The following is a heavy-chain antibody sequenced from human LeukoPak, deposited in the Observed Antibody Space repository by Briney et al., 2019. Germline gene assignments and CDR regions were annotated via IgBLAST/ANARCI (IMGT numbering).Heavy chain of an antibody. CDR3: AKDRYCTSSSCPIGY. J-gene: IGHJ4*02. Sequence: GGSLRLSCVGSGYSFDEYAMHWVRQVPGKGLEWVSGINWKSDKIGYADSVKGRFTISRDNSKNSLYLQMNSLRVEDTALYYCAKDRYCTSSSCPIGYWGQGTMVTVSS. CDR1: GYSFDEYA. D-gene: IGHD2-2*01. V-gene: IGHV3-9*01. CDR2: INWKSDKI.